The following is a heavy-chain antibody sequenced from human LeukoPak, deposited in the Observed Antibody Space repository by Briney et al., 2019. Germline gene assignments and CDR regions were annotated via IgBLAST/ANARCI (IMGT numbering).Heavy chain of an antibody. CDR2: IYYSGST. D-gene: IGHD1-26*01. V-gene: IGHV4-39*01. J-gene: IGHJ4*02. CDR3: ARNASASGTSYFDY. Sequence: PSETLSLTCTVSGGSISSSNYYWGWIRQPPGKGLEWIGSIYYSGSTSYNPSLKSRVTISVDTSKNQFSLKLDSVTAADTAVYYCARNASASGTSYFDYWGQGTLVTVSS. CDR1: GGSISSSNYY.